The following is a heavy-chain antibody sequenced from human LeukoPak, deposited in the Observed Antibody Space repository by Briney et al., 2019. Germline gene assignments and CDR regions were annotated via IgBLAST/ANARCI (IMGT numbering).Heavy chain of an antibody. D-gene: IGHD1-14*01. J-gene: IGHJ4*02. CDR2: IIPIFGTA. CDR3: AFQSSNRKSSQFDY. Sequence: ASVKVSCKASGYTFTSYYMHWVRQAPGQGLEWMGGIIPIFGTANYAQKFQGRVTITADKSTSTAYMELSSLRSEDTAVHYCAFQSSNRKSSQFDYWGQGTLVTVSS. V-gene: IGHV1-69*06. CDR1: GYTFTSYY.